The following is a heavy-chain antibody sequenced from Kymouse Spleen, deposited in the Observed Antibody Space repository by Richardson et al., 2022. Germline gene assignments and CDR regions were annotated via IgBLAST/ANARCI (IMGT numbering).Heavy chain of an antibody. V-gene: IGHV4-34*01. J-gene: IGHJ3*02. CDR3: ARGYYDILTGYSAFDI. Sequence: QVQLQQWGAGLLKPSETLSLTCAVYGGSFSGYYWSWIRQPPGKGLEWIGEINHSGSTNYNPSLKSRVTISVDTSKNQFSLKLSSVTAADTAVYYCARGYYDILTGYSAFDIWGQGTMVTVSS. CDR2: INHSGST. CDR1: GGSFSGYY. D-gene: IGHD3-9*01.